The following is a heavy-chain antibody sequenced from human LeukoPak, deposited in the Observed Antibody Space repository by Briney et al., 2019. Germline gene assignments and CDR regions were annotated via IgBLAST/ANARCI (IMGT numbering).Heavy chain of an antibody. D-gene: IGHD2-15*01. CDR1: GGSFSGYY. CDR3: ARVQDGYYYYYHMDV. J-gene: IGHJ6*03. CDR2: INHSGST. Sequence: SETLSLTCAVYGGSFSGYYWSWIRQPPGKGLEWIGEINHSGSTNYNPSLKSRVTISVDTSKNQFSLKLSSVTAADTAVYYCARVQDGYYYYYHMDVWGKGTTVTVSS. V-gene: IGHV4-34*01.